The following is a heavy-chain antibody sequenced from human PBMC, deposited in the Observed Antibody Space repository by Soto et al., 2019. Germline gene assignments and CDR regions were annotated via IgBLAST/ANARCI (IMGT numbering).Heavy chain of an antibody. CDR1: GASVSSYSAA. D-gene: IGHD3-22*01. J-gene: IGHJ5*02. Sequence: SQTLSLTCVISGASVSSYSAAWNWIRQSPSGGLEWLGRTYYRSRFFSDYAESVKSRIIINPDTSKNQFSLQLKSVTPEDTAVYYCVRDRYSSSGWFDPWGQGTPVTVSS. CDR3: VRDRYSSSGWFDP. V-gene: IGHV6-1*01. CDR2: TYYRSRFFS.